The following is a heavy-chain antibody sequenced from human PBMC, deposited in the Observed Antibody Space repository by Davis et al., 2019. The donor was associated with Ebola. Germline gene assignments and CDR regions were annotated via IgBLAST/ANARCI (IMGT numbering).Heavy chain of an antibody. CDR3: TRGIITYYYYFHMDV. J-gene: IGHJ6*03. CDR2: ISTYKANT. CDR1: GYTFTSYG. Sequence: ASVKVSCKASGYTFTSYGISWVRQAPGQGLEWMGWISTYKANTNYAQKFQGRVTLTTDASTSTAYMDLRSLRSDDTAVYYCTRGIITYYYYFHMDVWGEGTTVTVSS. V-gene: IGHV1-18*04. D-gene: IGHD3-10*01.